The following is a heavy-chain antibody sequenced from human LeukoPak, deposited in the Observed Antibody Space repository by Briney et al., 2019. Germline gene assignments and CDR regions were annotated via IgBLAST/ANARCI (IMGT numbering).Heavy chain of an antibody. J-gene: IGHJ4*02. Sequence: GGSLRLSCAASGFIFSSYWMSWVRQAPGKGLEWVANIRQDGSEMYYLDSVKGRFTISRDNAKKSLYLQMNSLRAEDTAVYYCARHVVAVGFDYWGQGTLVTVSS. CDR3: ARHVVAVGFDY. V-gene: IGHV3-7*01. CDR1: GFIFSSYW. CDR2: IRQDGSEM. D-gene: IGHD3-22*01.